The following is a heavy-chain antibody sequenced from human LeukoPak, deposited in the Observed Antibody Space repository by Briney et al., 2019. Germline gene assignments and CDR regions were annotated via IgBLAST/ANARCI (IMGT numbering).Heavy chain of an antibody. CDR1: RFTFSSYC. V-gene: IGHV3-30*02. D-gene: IGHD1-26*01. CDR3: AKAFLTVGATLDAFDV. Sequence: SGGSLRLSCAASRFTFSSYCMHWVRQAPGKGLEWVAFIRYDGSNKYYADSVKGRFTISRDNSKNTLYLQMNSLRAEDTAVYYCAKAFLTVGATLDAFDVWGQGTMVTVSS. J-gene: IGHJ3*01. CDR2: IRYDGSNK.